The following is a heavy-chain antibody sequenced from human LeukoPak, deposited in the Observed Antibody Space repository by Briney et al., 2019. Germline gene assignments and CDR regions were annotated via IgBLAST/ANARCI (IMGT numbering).Heavy chain of an antibody. J-gene: IGHJ6*03. CDR2: IYHSGST. D-gene: IGHD6-13*01. CDR3: ARRRYSISRGLAYMDV. V-gene: IGHV4-38-2*02. CDR1: GYSISSGYY. Sequence: SETLSLTCTVSGYSISSGYYWGWIRQPPGKGLEWIGSIYHSGSTYYNPSLKSRVTISVDTSKNQFSLKLSSVTAADTAVYYCARRRYSISRGLAYMDVWGKGTTVTISS.